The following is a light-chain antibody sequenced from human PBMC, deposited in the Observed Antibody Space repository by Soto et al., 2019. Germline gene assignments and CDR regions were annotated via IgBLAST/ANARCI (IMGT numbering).Light chain of an antibody. CDR3: SSYAGSSNV. V-gene: IGLV2-8*01. CDR1: SSDVGGYNY. J-gene: IGLJ1*01. CDR2: EVN. Sequence: QSVLTQPPSASGSPGQSVAISCTGTSSDVGGYNYVSWYQQHPGKAPKLMIYEVNKRTSGVPDRFSGSKSGNTASLTVSGLQAEDEAYYYCSSYAGSSNVFGTGTKATVL.